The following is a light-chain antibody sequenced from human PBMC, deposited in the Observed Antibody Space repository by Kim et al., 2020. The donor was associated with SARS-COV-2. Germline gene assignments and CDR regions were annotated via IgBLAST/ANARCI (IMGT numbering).Light chain of an antibody. J-gene: IGLJ1*01. CDR1: SSDIGRYNR. CDR3: FSWATTTYV. V-gene: IGLV2-18*02. CDR2: EVT. Sequence: QSALTQPPSVSGSPGQSVTISCTGTSSDIGRYNRVSWYQQPPDTAPKLVIYEVTNRPSGVPDRFSGSKSGNTASLTISGLQAEDEADYYCFSWATTTYVFGTGTKVTVL.